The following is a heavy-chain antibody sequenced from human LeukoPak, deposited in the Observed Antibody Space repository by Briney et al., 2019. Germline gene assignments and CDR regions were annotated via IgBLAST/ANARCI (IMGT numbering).Heavy chain of an antibody. Sequence: GGSLRLSCAASGFTFSIYAMSWVRQAPGKGLEWVSAISGSGGSTYYADSVKGRFTISRDNSKNTLYLQMNSLRAEDTAVYYCAKALGQWLVLYYFDYWGQGTLVTVSS. CDR2: ISGSGGST. CDR1: GFTFSIYA. J-gene: IGHJ4*02. D-gene: IGHD6-19*01. V-gene: IGHV3-23*01. CDR3: AKALGQWLVLYYFDY.